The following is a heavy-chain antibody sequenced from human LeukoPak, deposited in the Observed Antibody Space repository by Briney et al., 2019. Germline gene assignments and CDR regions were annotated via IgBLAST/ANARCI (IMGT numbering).Heavy chain of an antibody. CDR2: INPNNGGT. V-gene: IGHV1-2*02. CDR1: GYTFTGYY. Sequence: ASVKVSCKASGYTFTGYYMHWVRQAPGQGLEWMGWINPNNGGTNYAQKLQGRVTMTTDTSTSTAYMELRSLRSDDTAMYYCARVSSIYYDSSGYLGQFDYWGQGTLVTVSS. J-gene: IGHJ4*02. D-gene: IGHD3-22*01. CDR3: ARVSSIYYDSSGYLGQFDY.